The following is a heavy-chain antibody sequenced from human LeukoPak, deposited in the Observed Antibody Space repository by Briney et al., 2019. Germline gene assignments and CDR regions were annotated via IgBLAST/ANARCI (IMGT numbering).Heavy chain of an antibody. J-gene: IGHJ4*02. V-gene: IGHV4-59*01. CDR1: GGSISSYY. CDR2: ISSSGST. D-gene: IGHD3-3*01. Sequence: SETLSLTCTVSGGSISSYYWSWIRHPPGKGLEWIGYISSSGSTDYNSSLKSRVTISLDTSKNQFSLKLNSVTAADTAVYYCARLNYGFPDYWGQGTLVTVSS. CDR3: ARLNYGFPDY.